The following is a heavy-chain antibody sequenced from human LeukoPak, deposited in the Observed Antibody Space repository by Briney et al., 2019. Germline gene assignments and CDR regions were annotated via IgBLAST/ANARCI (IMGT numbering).Heavy chain of an antibody. CDR3: ARDSLGQYYFDY. J-gene: IGHJ4*02. CDR1: GYTFTVYY. Sequence: GASVKVSCKASGYTFTVYYMHWVRQAPGQGLEWMGWINPNSGGTNYAQKLQGRVTMTRDTSISTAYMELSRLRSDDTAVYYCARDSLGQYYFDYWGQGTLVTVSS. CDR2: INPNSGGT. V-gene: IGHV1-2*02. D-gene: IGHD4-11*01.